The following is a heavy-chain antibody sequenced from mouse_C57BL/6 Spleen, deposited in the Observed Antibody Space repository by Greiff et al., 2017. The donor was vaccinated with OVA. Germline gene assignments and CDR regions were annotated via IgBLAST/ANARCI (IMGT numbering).Heavy chain of an antibody. CDR2: IRNKANGYTT. Sequence: EVKVVESGGGLVQPGGSLSLSCAASGFTFTDYYMSWVRQPPGKALEWLGFIRNKANGYTTEYSASVKGRFTISRDNSQSILYLQMNALRAEDSATYYCARYRGYNDVDWYFAVWGTETTVTVSS. D-gene: IGHD3-1*01. CDR3: ARYRGYNDVDWYFAV. J-gene: IGHJ1*03. V-gene: IGHV7-3*01. CDR1: GFTFTDYY.